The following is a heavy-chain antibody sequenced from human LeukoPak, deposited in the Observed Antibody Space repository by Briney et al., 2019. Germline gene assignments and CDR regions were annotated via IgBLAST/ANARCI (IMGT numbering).Heavy chain of an antibody. CDR2: IYPGDSDT. V-gene: IGHV5-51*01. CDR1: GYXFTTYW. J-gene: IGHJ4*02. D-gene: IGHD6-19*01. Sequence: GESLKISCNGSGYXFTTYWIGWVRQMPGKGLEGMGIIYPGDSDTRYSPSFQGQVTFSADKSISTAYLQWSSLRASDTAMYYCARSNGAVAGFDYWGQGTLVTVSS. CDR3: ARSNGAVAGFDY.